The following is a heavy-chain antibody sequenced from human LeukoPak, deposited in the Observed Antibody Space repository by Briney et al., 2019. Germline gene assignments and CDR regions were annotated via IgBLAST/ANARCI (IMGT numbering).Heavy chain of an antibody. CDR2: ISGSGGST. CDR3: ARESGGWINYFDY. CDR1: GFIFDNYA. J-gene: IGHJ4*02. Sequence: GGSLRLSCAASGFIFDNYAMSWARQAPGKGLEWVSGISGSGGSTYYADSVKGRFTISRDNSKNTLYLQMNSLRAEDTAVYYCARESGGWINYFDYWGQGTLVTVSS. V-gene: IGHV3-23*01. D-gene: IGHD2-15*01.